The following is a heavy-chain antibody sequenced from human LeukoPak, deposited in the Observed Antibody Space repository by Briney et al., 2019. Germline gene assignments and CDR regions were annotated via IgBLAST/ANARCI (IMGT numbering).Heavy chain of an antibody. CDR1: GFTFSIYT. D-gene: IGHD3-22*01. CDR3: ARDMFYSDSNGYFNYFDY. Sequence: PGGSLRLSCAASGFTFSIYTMNWVRQAPGKGLEWVSSISSSSDYIYYADSVKGRFTISRDNAKNSLYLQMNSLRAEDTAVYYCARDMFYSDSNGYFNYFDYWGQGALVTVSS. V-gene: IGHV3-21*01. CDR2: ISSSSDYI. J-gene: IGHJ4*02.